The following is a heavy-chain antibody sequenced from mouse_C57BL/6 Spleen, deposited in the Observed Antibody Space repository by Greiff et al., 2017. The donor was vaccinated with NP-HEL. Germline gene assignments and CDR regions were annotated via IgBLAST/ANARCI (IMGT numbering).Heavy chain of an antibody. CDR2: INPYNGGT. J-gene: IGHJ4*01. D-gene: IGHD1-1*01. CDR1: GYTFTDYY. Sequence: VQLQQSGPVLVKPGASVKMSCKASGYTFTDYYMNWVKQSHGKSLEWIGVINPYNGGTSYNQKFKGKATLTVDKSSSTAYMELNSLTSEDSAVYYCARNYGSSYGYAMDYWGQGTSVTVSS. CDR3: ARNYGSSYGYAMDY. V-gene: IGHV1-19*01.